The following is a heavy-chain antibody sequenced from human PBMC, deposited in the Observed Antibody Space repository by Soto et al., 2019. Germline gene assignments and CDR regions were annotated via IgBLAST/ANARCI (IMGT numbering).Heavy chain of an antibody. J-gene: IGHJ6*02. CDR2: IDPSDSYT. V-gene: IGHV5-10-1*01. CDR1: GYSFTSYW. Sequence: GESLKISCKGSGYSFTSYWISWVRQMPGKGLEWMGRIDPSDSYTNYSPSFQGHVTISADKSISTAYLQWSSLKASDTAMYYCARTSAAGKYYYGMDVWGQGTTVTVSS. D-gene: IGHD6-13*01. CDR3: ARTSAAGKYYYGMDV.